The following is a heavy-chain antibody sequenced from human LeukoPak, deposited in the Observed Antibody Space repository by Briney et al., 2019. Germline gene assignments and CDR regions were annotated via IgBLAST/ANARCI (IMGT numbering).Heavy chain of an antibody. D-gene: IGHD3-3*01. CDR3: AGIPVFGVVLHQEPV. V-gene: IGHV1-69*13. Sequence: ASVKVSCKASRGTFSSYAISWVRQAPGQGLEWMGGIIPIFGTANYAQKFQGRVTITADESTNTAYMELSSLRSEDTAVYFCAGIPVFGVVLHQEPVWGKGTTVTVSS. CDR1: RGTFSSYA. CDR2: IIPIFGTA. J-gene: IGHJ6*04.